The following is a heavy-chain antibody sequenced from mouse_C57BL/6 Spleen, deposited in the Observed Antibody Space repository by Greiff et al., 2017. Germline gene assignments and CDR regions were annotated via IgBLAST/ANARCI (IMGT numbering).Heavy chain of an antibody. Sequence: EVKVVESGGGLVKPGGSLKLSCAASGFTFSDYGMHWVRQAPEKGLEWVAYISSGSSTIYYADTVKGRFTISRDNAKNTLFLQMTSLRSEDTAMYYCARSLYGSSSYFDYWGQGTTLTVSS. CDR2: ISSGSSTI. D-gene: IGHD1-1*01. V-gene: IGHV5-17*01. CDR1: GFTFSDYG. CDR3: ARSLYGSSSYFDY. J-gene: IGHJ2*01.